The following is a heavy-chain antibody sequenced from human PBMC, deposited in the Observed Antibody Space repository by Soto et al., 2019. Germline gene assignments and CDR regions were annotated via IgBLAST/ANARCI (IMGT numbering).Heavy chain of an antibody. CDR1: GGSISSDY. CDR3: ARGAAPENYYYMDV. Sequence: SSETLSLTCTVSGGSISSDYWSWLRQPPGEGLEWIGYIYYTGSTNYNPPLKSRVTISVDTSKNQFSLKLSSVTAADTAVYYCARGAAPENYYYMDVWGKGTTVTISS. J-gene: IGHJ6*03. CDR2: IYYTGST. D-gene: IGHD6-25*01. V-gene: IGHV4-59*01.